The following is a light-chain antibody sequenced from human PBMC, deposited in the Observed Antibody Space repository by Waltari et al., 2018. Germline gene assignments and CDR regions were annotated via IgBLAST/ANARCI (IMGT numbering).Light chain of an antibody. Sequence: SYELTQPPSVSVSPGQTARITCSGHELPRKYAYWFQQKAGQAPRLVRFEDTKRPSGVPEGFSGSSSGTVATLTSTGAQVDDEADYYCYSSDTTGLRVFGGGTTVVVL. CDR2: EDT. V-gene: IGLV3-10*01. CDR1: ELPRKY. J-gene: IGLJ1*01. CDR3: YSSDTTGLRV.